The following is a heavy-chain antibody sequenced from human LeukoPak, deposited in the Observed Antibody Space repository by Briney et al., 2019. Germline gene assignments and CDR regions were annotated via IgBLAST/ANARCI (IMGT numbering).Heavy chain of an antibody. CDR2: IIPIFGTA. D-gene: IGHD5-12*01. Sequence: SVKVSCKASRYTFTSYYMHWVRQAPGQGLEWMGRIIPIFGTANYAQKFQGRVTITTDESTSTAYMEPSSLRSEDTAVYYCARGRYNGYDMDYWGQGTLVTVSS. V-gene: IGHV1-69*05. CDR1: RYTFTSYY. J-gene: IGHJ4*02. CDR3: ARGRYNGYDMDY.